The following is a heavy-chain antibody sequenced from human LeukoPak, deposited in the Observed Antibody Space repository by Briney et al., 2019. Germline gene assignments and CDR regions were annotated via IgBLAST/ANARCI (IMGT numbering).Heavy chain of an antibody. J-gene: IGHJ6*02. CDR1: GGSISSGGYY. Sequence: SQTLSLTCTVSGGSISSGGYYWSWIRQPPGKGLEWIGYIYYSGSTYYNPSLKSRVTISVDTSKNQFSLKLSSVTAADTAVYYCARKQFYYDFWSGYYTRGVDYGMDVWGQGTTVTVSS. CDR2: IYYSGST. D-gene: IGHD3-3*01. CDR3: ARKQFYYDFWSGYYTRGVDYGMDV. V-gene: IGHV4-30-4*01.